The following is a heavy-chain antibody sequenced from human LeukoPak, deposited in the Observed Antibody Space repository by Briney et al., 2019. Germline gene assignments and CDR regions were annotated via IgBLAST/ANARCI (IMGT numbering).Heavy chain of an antibody. D-gene: IGHD1-26*01. CDR1: GFDVSRNY. CDR3: ARDPDSGSYRWFDY. CDR2: IYSSGRT. V-gene: IGHV3-53*01. Sequence: GGSLRLSCAASGFDVSRNYMSWVRQAPGKGLEWVSIIYSSGRTYYADSVKGRFTISRDNSKNTLYLQMNSLRAEDTAVYYCARDPDSGSYRWFDYWGQGTLVTVSS. J-gene: IGHJ4*02.